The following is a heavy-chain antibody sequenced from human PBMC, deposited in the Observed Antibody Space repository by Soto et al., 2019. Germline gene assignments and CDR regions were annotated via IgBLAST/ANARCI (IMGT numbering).Heavy chain of an antibody. D-gene: IGHD1-1*01. CDR2: IKEDGSEK. CDR3: AARRRTDYGDY. J-gene: IGHJ4*02. Sequence: EVQLVESGGGLVQPVGSLRLSCAASGFTFSNYWMSWLRQSPGKGLEWVANIKEDGSEKYYVDSVKGRFTISRDNAKNSLYLQMNSLRAEDTAVYYCAARRRTDYGDYWGQGTLLTVSS. V-gene: IGHV3-7*01. CDR1: GFTFSNYW.